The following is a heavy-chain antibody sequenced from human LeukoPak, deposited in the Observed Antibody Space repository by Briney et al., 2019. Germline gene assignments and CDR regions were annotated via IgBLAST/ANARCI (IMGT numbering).Heavy chain of an antibody. Sequence: SVEVSCKASGGTFSSYAISWVRQAPGQGLEWMGGIIPIFGTANYAQKFQGRVTITADESTSTAYMELSSLRSEDTAVYYCASSTTYYYDSSGYRRAFDIWGQGTMVTVSS. D-gene: IGHD3-22*01. CDR1: GGTFSSYA. CDR3: ASSTTYYYDSSGYRRAFDI. V-gene: IGHV1-69*01. J-gene: IGHJ3*02. CDR2: IIPIFGTA.